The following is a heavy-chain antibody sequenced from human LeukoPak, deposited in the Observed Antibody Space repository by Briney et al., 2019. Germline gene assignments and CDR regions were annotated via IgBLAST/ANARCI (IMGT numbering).Heavy chain of an antibody. CDR3: AKDRMPTPYYFDY. D-gene: IGHD2-15*01. V-gene: IGHV3-23*01. CDR1: GLTFSSYA. J-gene: IGHJ4*02. Sequence: PGGSLRLSCETSGLTFSSYAMSWVRQAPGKGLEWVSAISGSGGSTYYADSVKGRFTISRDNSKNTLYLQMNSLRAEDTAVYYCAKDRMPTPYYFDYWGQGTLVTVSS. CDR2: ISGSGGST.